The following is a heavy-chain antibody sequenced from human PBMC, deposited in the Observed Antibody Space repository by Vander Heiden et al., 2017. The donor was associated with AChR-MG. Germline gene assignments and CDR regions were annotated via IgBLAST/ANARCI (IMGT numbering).Heavy chain of an antibody. CDR2: VYYKGNT. V-gene: IGHV4-59*01. CDR3: ARDQKRVLDV. CDR1: GGSISPYY. D-gene: IGHD3-3*01. Sequence: QVQLQESGPRLVKPSETLSLTCTVSGGSISPYYWSWIRQPPGKGLEWIGYVYYKGNTYYNPSLKSRVTISVDTSKNQFSLNLYSVTAADTAVYYCARDQKRVLDVWGKGTTVTVSS. J-gene: IGHJ6*04.